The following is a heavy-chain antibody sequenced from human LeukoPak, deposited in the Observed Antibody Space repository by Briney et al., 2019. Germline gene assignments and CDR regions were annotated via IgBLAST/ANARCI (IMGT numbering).Heavy chain of an antibody. CDR1: GGSISSGTYY. J-gene: IGHJ5*02. Sequence: SETLSLTCTVSGGSISSGTYYWSWIRQPPGKGLECIGYIHYTGSTNYNPSLKSRVTISVDTSKNQFSLKLSSVTAADTAIYYCARGGYYGSGNDFRFDPWGQGTLVTVSS. D-gene: IGHD3-10*01. V-gene: IGHV4-61*01. CDR2: IHYTGST. CDR3: ARGGYYGSGNDFRFDP.